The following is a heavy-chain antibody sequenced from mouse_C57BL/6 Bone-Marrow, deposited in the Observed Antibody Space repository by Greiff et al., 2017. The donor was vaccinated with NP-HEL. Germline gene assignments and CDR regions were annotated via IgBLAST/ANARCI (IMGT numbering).Heavy chain of an antibody. CDR3: ARDRWLLRRDYFDY. CDR2: INPNNGGT. V-gene: IGHV1-26*01. J-gene: IGHJ2*01. Sequence: VQLKQSGPELVKPGASVKISCKASGYTFTDYYMNWVKQSHGKSLEWIGDINPNNGGTSYNQKFKGKATLTVDKSSSTAYMELRSLTSEDSAVYYCARDRWLLRRDYFDYWGQGTTLTVSS. D-gene: IGHD2-3*01. CDR1: GYTFTDYY.